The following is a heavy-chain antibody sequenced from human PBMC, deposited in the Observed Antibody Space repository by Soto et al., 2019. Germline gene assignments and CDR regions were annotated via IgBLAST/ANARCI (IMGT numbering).Heavy chain of an antibody. Sequence: EVQVLESGGGLVQPGGSLRLSCADPEFTFSTYAMTWVRQAPGGRLEWVSSIAGSGVGTSYADPVKGRFTVSRDNSKDTLFLRMNSLRVEDTAIYYCTRDPNGDHIGAFDFWGQGIMSPSLQ. D-gene: IGHD4-17*01. CDR1: EFTFSTYA. CDR3: TRDPNGDHIGAFDF. CDR2: IAGSGVGT. J-gene: IGHJ3*01. V-gene: IGHV3-23*01.